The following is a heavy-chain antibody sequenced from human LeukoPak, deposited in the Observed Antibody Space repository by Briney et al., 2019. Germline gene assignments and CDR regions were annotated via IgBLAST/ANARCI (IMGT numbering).Heavy chain of an antibody. D-gene: IGHD1-14*01. J-gene: IGHJ3*01. Sequence: PSETLSLTCAVYDGSFSGYYWSWIRQPPGKGLEWIGEINHSGSTNYNPSLKSRVTISVDTSKNQFSLKLSSVAAADTAVYYCARSWPAVTGDDAFDVWGQGTMVTVSS. CDR2: INHSGST. CDR1: DGSFSGYY. CDR3: ARSWPAVTGDDAFDV. V-gene: IGHV4-34*01.